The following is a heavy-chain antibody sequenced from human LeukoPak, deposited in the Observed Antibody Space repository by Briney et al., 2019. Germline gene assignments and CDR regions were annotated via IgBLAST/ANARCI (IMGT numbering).Heavy chain of an antibody. CDR1: GGSFSGYY. J-gene: IGHJ3*02. CDR3: ARGGWSSWCSDAFDI. CDR2: INHSGST. Sequence: SETLSLTCAVYGGSFSGYYWSWIRQPPGKGLEWIGEINHSGSTNYNPSLKSRVTISVDTSKNQFSLKLSSVTAADTAVYYCARGGWSSWCSDAFDIWGQGTMVTVSS. V-gene: IGHV4-34*01. D-gene: IGHD6-13*01.